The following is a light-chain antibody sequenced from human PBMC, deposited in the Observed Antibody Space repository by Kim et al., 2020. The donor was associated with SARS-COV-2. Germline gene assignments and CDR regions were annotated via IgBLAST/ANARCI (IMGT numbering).Light chain of an antibody. V-gene: IGLV2-14*03. CDR2: DVS. Sequence: GQSITISCTGTSTDVGGYNYVSWYQQHPGKAPKLMISDVSNRPSGVSNRFSGSKSGNTASLTISGLQAEDEADYYSSSYTSSTTLVFGGGTQLTVL. J-gene: IGLJ2*01. CDR1: STDVGGYNY. CDR3: SSYTSSTTLV.